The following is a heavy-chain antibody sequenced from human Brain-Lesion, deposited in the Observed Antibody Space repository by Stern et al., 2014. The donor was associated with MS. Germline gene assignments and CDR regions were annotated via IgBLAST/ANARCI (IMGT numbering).Heavy chain of an antibody. CDR3: ARFPASRPHVFDS. J-gene: IGHJ4*02. CDR1: GGSISSSNW. Sequence: VQLEESGPGLVKPSGTLSLTCAVSGGSISSSNWWSWVRQSPGKGLEWIGESDHSGSTIYNPSLKGRVTVSVDKSKNRLSLNLRSVTAADTAVYFCARFPASRPHVFDSWGQGTLVTVSS. CDR2: SDHSGST. V-gene: IGHV4-4*02. D-gene: IGHD6-13*01.